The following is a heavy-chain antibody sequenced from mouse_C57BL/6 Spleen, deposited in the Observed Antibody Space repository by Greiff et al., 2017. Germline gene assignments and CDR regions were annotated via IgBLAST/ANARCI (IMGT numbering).Heavy chain of an antibody. V-gene: IGHV3-6*01. CDR1: GYSITSGYY. Sequence: EVKLVESGPGLVKPSQSLSLTCSVTGYSITSGYYWNWIRQFPGNKLEWMGYISYDGSNNYNPSLKNRISITRDTSKNQFFLKLNSVTTEDTATYYCARDVLYYFDYWGQGTTLTVSS. CDR3: ARDVLYYFDY. CDR2: ISYDGSN. J-gene: IGHJ2*01.